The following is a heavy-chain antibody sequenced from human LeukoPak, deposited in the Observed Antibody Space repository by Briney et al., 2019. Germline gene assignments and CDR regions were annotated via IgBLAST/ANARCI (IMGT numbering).Heavy chain of an antibody. V-gene: IGHV3-33*06. Sequence: SGGSLRLSCAASGFTFSSYAMSWVRQAPGKGLEWLALIWYDGSNNVYADSVKGQFTISRDNSKNTVYLQMNSLRAEDTAVYYCAKDYGTNGVTTVATPGAFDLWGQGTMVTVSS. J-gene: IGHJ3*01. D-gene: IGHD4-17*01. CDR2: IWYDGSNN. CDR3: AKDYGTNGVTTVATPGAFDL. CDR1: GFTFSSYA.